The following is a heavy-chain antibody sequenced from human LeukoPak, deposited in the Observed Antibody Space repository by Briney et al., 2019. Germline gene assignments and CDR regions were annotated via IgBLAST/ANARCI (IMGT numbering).Heavy chain of an antibody. J-gene: IGHJ4*02. CDR2: IYYSGNT. CDR3: ARGGSYLGHCDY. V-gene: IGHV4-61*08. CDR1: GGSISSGGYY. Sequence: SETLSLTCTVSGGSISSGGYYWSWIRQPPGKGLEWIGYIYYSGNTNYNPSLKSRVTISVDTSKNQFSLKLSSVTAADTAVYYCARGGSYLGHCDYWGQGTLVTVSS. D-gene: IGHD1-26*01.